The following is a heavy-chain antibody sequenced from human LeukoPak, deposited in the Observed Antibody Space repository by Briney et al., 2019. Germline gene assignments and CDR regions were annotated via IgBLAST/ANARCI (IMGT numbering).Heavy chain of an antibody. D-gene: IGHD6-6*01. Sequence: SETLSLTCAVCGGSFSGYYWSWIRQPPGKGLEWIGEINHSGSTHYNPSLKSRVTISVDTSNNQFSLKLHSVTAADTAVYYCARGFPSSSRWFDPWGQGTLVTVSS. CDR3: ARGFPSSSRWFDP. CDR2: INHSGST. J-gene: IGHJ5*02. CDR1: GGSFSGYY. V-gene: IGHV4-34*01.